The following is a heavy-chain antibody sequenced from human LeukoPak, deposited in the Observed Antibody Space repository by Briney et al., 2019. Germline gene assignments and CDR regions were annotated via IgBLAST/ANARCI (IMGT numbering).Heavy chain of an antibody. J-gene: IGHJ4*02. CDR2: ISWNSGRR. D-gene: IGHD3-22*01. V-gene: IGHV3-9*01. Sequence: GGSLRLSCAASGFMFDDYAMHWVRQAPGKGLEWVSGISWNSGRRGYADSVEGRFTISRDNAKNSLYLQMNSLRAEDTALYYCAKWSSYYYDSSGYFDYWGQGTLVTASS. CDR3: AKWSSYYYDSSGYFDY. CDR1: GFMFDDYA.